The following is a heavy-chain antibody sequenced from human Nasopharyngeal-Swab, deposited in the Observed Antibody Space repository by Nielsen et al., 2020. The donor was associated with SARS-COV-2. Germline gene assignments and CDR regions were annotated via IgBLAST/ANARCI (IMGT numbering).Heavy chain of an antibody. V-gene: IGHV5-51*01. CDR3: ARRAARDGYNYEVDP. CDR1: GYSFANYW. Sequence: GESLKISCIGFGYSFANYWIGWVLQMPGKGLEWMGSIYPGNSDTRYSPAFHGRVTMSADKSINTAYLQWTSLRASDTAVYYCARRAARDGYNYEVDPWGQGTRVTVSS. D-gene: IGHD5-24*01. J-gene: IGHJ5*02. CDR2: IYPGNSDT.